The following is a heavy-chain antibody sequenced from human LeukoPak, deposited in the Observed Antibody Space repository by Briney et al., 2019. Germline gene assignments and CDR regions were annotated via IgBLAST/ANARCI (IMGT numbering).Heavy chain of an antibody. D-gene: IGHD4-11*01. CDR2: IYHSGST. J-gene: IGHJ4*02. V-gene: IGHV4-30-2*01. CDR1: GGSISSGGYY. Sequence: KASETLSLTCTVSGGSISSGGYYWSWIRQPPGKGLEWIGYIYHSGSTYYNPSLKSRVTISVDRSKNQFSLKLSSVTAADTAVYYCARLLYSKAFDYWGQGTLVTVSS. CDR3: ARLLYSKAFDY.